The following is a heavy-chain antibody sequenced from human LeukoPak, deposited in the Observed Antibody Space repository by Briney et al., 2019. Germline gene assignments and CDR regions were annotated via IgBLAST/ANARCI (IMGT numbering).Heavy chain of an antibody. J-gene: IGHJ4*02. D-gene: IGHD6-19*01. CDR3: ARSSGWYDDY. CDR1: GFTFSSYS. V-gene: IGHV3-21*01. CDR2: ISSSSSYI. Sequence: PGGSLRLSCAASGFTFSSYSMNWVRQAPGKGLEWVSSISSSSSYIYYADLVKGRFTISRDNAKNSLYLQMNSLRAEDTAVYYCARSSGWYDDYWGQGTLVTVSS.